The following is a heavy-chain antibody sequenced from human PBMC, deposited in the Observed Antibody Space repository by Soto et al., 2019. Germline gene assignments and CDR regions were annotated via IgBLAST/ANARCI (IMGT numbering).Heavy chain of an antibody. CDR3: ASPRQGNYDFLSGYYALDY. CDR2: IYYSGST. D-gene: IGHD3-3*01. V-gene: IGHV4-59*08. J-gene: IGHJ4*02. CDR1: GGSISSYY. Sequence: XETLSLTGTVSGGSISSYYWSLIRQPPGKGLEWIGYIYYSGSTNYNPSLKSRVTISVDTSKSQFSLNLRSVTAADTAVYYCASPRQGNYDFLSGYYALDYWGQGTLVTVSS.